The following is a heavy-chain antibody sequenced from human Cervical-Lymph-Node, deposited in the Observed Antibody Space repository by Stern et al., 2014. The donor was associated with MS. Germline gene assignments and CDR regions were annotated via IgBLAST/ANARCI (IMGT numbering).Heavy chain of an antibody. CDR2: LFPVFGTP. D-gene: IGHD6-13*01. CDR3: ALSSETSDRWYSLGYDL. J-gene: IGHJ5*02. V-gene: IGHV1-69*01. CDR1: GGTFSKFP. Sequence: QLVQSGAAVPKPGSSVKVSCQASGGTFSKFPSSWVRQAPGQGLEWMGGLFPVFGTPTYAQEFRGRVTITADVSTSTVYMELSSLRSDDTAVYYCALSSETSDRWYSLGYDLWGQGTLVTVSS.